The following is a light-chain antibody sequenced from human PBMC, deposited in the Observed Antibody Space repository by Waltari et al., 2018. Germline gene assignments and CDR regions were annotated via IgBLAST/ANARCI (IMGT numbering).Light chain of an antibody. Sequence: QSVLTQPPSASGTPGQGVTISCSGSRSNIGTNTVNWYRQLPGTAPQGLICSNNRRPSGVPDRFAGSQAGTSASLAVSGLQSEDEGDYYCATWDDSLNGVVFGGGTKLTVL. CDR1: RSNIGTNT. CDR2: SNN. CDR3: ATWDDSLNGVV. V-gene: IGLV1-44*01. J-gene: IGLJ2*01.